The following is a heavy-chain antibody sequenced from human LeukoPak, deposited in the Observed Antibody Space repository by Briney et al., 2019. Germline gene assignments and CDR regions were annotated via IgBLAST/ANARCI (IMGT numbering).Heavy chain of an antibody. D-gene: IGHD2-2*01. Sequence: PGGSLRLSCAASGFTFSSSAMSWVRQAPGKGLEWVSAISGSGGSTYYADSVKGRFTISRDNSKNTLYLQMNSLRAEDTAVYYCAKGVVVVPAASDYYYMDVWGKGTTVTVSS. CDR1: GFTFSSSA. V-gene: IGHV3-23*01. CDR3: AKGVVVVPAASDYYYMDV. J-gene: IGHJ6*03. CDR2: ISGSGGST.